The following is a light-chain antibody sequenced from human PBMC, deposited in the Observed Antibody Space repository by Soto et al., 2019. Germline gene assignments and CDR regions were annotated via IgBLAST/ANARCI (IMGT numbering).Light chain of an antibody. J-gene: IGKJ1*01. CDR1: QNINSY. CDR3: QQSYTTPPT. CDR2: AAS. Sequence: DIQMTQSPSSLSASVGDRVTITCRASQNINSYLNWYQQKPGKAPKLLIYAASSLQSGVPSRFSGSGSGTDFTLTISSLQPEDFATYYCQQSYTTPPTFGQGTKVEI. V-gene: IGKV1-39*01.